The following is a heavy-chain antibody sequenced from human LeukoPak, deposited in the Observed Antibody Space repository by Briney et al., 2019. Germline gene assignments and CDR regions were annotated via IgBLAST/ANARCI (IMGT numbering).Heavy chain of an antibody. V-gene: IGHV4-59*01. Sequence: PSETLSLTCTVSGGSISSYYWSWIRQPPGKGLEWIGYIYYSGSTNYNPSLKSRVTISVDTSKNQFSLKLSSVTAADPAVYYCASGRPSSYWGQGTLVTVSS. CDR1: GGSISSYY. D-gene: IGHD6-6*01. CDR3: ASGRPSSY. J-gene: IGHJ4*02. CDR2: IYYSGST.